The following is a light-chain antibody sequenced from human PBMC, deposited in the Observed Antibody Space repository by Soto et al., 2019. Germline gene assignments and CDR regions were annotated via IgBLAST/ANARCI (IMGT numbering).Light chain of an antibody. Sequence: QSVLTQPPSASGSPGQSVTISCTGTSSDIGTYSSITWYQQYPGKAPKLMIYEVSKRPSGVPDRFSGSKSGNTASLTVSGLQAEDEADYYCQSYDSSLNGVVFGGGTKLTVL. CDR2: EVS. J-gene: IGLJ2*01. CDR3: QSYDSSLNGVV. CDR1: SSDIGTYSS. V-gene: IGLV2-8*01.